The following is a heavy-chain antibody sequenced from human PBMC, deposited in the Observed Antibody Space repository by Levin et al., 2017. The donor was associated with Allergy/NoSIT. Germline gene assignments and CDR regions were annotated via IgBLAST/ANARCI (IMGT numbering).Heavy chain of an antibody. D-gene: IGHD2-21*02. V-gene: IGHV3-23*01. CDR2: ISGSGGST. CDR3: ATYIVVVTALEHY. Sequence: PGGSLRLSCAASGFTFSSYAMSWVRQAPGKGLEWVSAISGSGGSTYYADSVKGRFTISRDNSKNSLYLQMNSLRAEDTAVYYCATYIVVVTALEHYWGQGTLVTVSS. J-gene: IGHJ4*02. CDR1: GFTFSSYA.